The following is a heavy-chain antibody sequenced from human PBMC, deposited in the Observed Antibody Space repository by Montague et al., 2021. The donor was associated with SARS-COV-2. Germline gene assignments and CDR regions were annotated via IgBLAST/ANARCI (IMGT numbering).Heavy chain of an antibody. D-gene: IGHD6-13*01. V-gene: IGHV5-10-1*01. Sequence: QSVAEVKTPGEPLRISCKGSGYSFTSYWISWVRQMSGKGLEWMGRIAPSDSYTNYSPSFQGHVTISADKSISTAYLQWSSLKASDTAMDYCPGRSYSSSWYDYWGQGTLVTVSS. CDR2: IAPSDSYT. CDR3: PGRSYSSSWYDY. CDR1: GYSFTSYW. J-gene: IGHJ4*02.